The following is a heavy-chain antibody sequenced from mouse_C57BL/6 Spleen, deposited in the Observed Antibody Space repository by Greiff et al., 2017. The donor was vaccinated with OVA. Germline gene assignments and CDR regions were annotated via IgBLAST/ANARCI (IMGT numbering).Heavy chain of an antibody. CDR2: INPGSGGT. D-gene: IGHD1-1*01. J-gene: IGHJ4*01. CDR3: ERYDGRNYAMDY. V-gene: IGHV1-54*01. Sequence: VQLQQSGAELVRPGTSVKVSCKASGYAFTNYLIEWVKQRPGQGLEWIGVINPGSGGTNYNEKFTGKATLTADKSSCTAYMQLSSLKSEDAAVYVSERYDGRNYAMDYWGQGTSVTVSS. CDR1: GYAFTNYL.